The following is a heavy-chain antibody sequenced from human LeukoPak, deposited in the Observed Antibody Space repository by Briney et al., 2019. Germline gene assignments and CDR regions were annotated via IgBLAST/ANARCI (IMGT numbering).Heavy chain of an antibody. CDR1: GGSMSSGGYY. CDR3: ARVSSCSSTSCYPGFAFDI. D-gene: IGHD2-2*01. CDR2: IYTSGST. V-gene: IGHV4-61*02. J-gene: IGHJ3*02. Sequence: SETLSLTCTVSGGSMSSGGYYWSWIRQPPGKGLEWIGRIYTSGSTNYNPSLKSRVTISVDTSKNQFSLKLSSVTAADTAVYYCARVSSCSSTSCYPGFAFDIWGQGTMVTVSS.